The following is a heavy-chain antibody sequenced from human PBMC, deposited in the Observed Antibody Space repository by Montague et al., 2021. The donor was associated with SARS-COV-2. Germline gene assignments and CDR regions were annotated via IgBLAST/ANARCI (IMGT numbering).Heavy chain of an antibody. CDR1: GFTFSSYE. Sequence: SLSLSLSASGFTFSSYEMNWVRQAPGKGLEWVSYISSSGSTLYHADSVRGRFTISRDNARDSVYLQMNSLRAEDTAVYYCAREDDYEGGGIFDYWGQGTLVAVSS. D-gene: IGHD4-17*01. V-gene: IGHV3-48*03. J-gene: IGHJ4*02. CDR2: ISSSGSTL. CDR3: AREDDYEGGGIFDY.